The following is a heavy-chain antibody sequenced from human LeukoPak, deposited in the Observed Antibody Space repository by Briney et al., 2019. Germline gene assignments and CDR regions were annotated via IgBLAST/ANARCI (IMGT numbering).Heavy chain of an antibody. D-gene: IGHD1-1*01. V-gene: IGHV3-11*01. Sequence: GGSLRLSCAASGFTFDDYGMSWVRQAPGKGLEWVSYISSSGSTIYYADSVKGRFTISRDNAKNSLYLQMNSLRAEDTALYYCAKVLDRYNWNDGAFDIWGQGTMVTVSS. CDR3: AKVLDRYNWNDGAFDI. CDR2: ISSSGSTI. CDR1: GFTFDDYG. J-gene: IGHJ3*02.